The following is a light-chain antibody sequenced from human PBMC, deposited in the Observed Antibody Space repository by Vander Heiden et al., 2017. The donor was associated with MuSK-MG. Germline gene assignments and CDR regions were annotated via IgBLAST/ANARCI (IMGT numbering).Light chain of an antibody. J-gene: IGKJ2*01. V-gene: IGKV3-15*01. CDR2: GAS. Sequence: EIVMTQSPATLPVSPGERATLSCRASQSVSSNLAWYQQKPGQAPRLLIYGASTRATGIPARFSGSGSGTEFTLTISSLQSEDFAVYYCQQYNNWPPNTFGQGTKLXIK. CDR3: QQYNNWPPNT. CDR1: QSVSSN.